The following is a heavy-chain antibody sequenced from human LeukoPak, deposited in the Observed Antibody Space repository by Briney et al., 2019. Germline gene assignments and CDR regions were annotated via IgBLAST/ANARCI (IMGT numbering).Heavy chain of an antibody. J-gene: IGHJ4*02. D-gene: IGHD6-13*01. CDR3: ASRPNLSIAAAGSIDY. V-gene: IGHV3-30*04. CDR2: ISYDGSNK. CDR1: GFTFSNYA. Sequence: GGSLRLSCAASGFTFSNYAMHWVRQAPGKGLEWVAVISYDGSNKYYADSVKGRFTISRDNSKNTLYLQMNSLRAEDTAVYYCASRPNLSIAAAGSIDYWGQGTLVTVSS.